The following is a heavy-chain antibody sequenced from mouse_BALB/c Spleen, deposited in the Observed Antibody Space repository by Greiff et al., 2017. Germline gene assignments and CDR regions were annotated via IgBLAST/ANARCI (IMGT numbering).Heavy chain of an antibody. J-gene: IGHJ2*01. CDR2: IYPGDGDT. Sequence: QVQLQQSGPELVKPGASVKISCKASGYAFSSSWMNWVKQRPGQGLEWIGRIYPGDGDTNYNGKFKGKATLTADKSSSTAYMQLSSLTSVDSAVYFCAREIPEYFAYWGQGTTLTVSS. CDR1: GYAFSSSW. V-gene: IGHV1-82*01. CDR3: AREIPEYFAY.